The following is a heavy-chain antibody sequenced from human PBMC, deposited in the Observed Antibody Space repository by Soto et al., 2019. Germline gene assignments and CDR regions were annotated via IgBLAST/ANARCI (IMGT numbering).Heavy chain of an antibody. J-gene: IGHJ6*02. CDR2: IIPIPGTA. V-gene: IGHV1-69*01. D-gene: IGHD2-2*01. CDR3: ARSQGSSTSLEIYYYYYYGMDV. CDR1: GGTFGSYA. Sequence: QVQLVQSGAEVKKPGSSVKVSCKASGGTFGSYAISWVRQAPGQGLEWMGGIIPIPGTANYAQKFQGRVTIAADEPTSTAYMELSSLRSEETAVYYCARSQGSSTSLEIYYYYYYGMDVWGQGTTVTVSS.